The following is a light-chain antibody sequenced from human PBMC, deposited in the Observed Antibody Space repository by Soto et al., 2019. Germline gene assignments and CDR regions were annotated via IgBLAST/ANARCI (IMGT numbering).Light chain of an antibody. CDR2: GAS. V-gene: IGKV3-15*01. CDR3: QHYNNWPS. Sequence: EIVMTQSPATLSVSPGDRATLSCRASQSVSSKLAWYQQKPGQAPRLLIYGASTRATGVPARFSGSASGTEFTLIISSLQSEDFAVYYCQHYNNWPSFGQGTKLEIK. J-gene: IGKJ2*01. CDR1: QSVSSK.